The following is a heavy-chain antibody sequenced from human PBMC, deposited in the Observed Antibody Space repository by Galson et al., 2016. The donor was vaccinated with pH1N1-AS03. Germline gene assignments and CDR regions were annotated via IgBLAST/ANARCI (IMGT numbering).Heavy chain of an antibody. CDR2: IFYIGDT. V-gene: IGHV4-59*08. CDR3: GRHLRSSYSMDV. J-gene: IGHJ6*02. D-gene: IGHD2-15*01. CDR1: GGSVNGYY. Sequence: SETLSLTCTVSGGSVNGYYWTWIRQPPGKGLEWIGQIFYIGDTLYTPSLRGRVTMSVDTSKNRLSLRLSSVTAADTAVYYCGRHLRSSYSMDVWGQGTTVTVSS.